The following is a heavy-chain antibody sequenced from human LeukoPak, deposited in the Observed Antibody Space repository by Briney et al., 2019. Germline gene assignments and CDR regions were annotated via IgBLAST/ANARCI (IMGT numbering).Heavy chain of an antibody. CDR2: ISGYNGNT. CDR3: ARDKSGSGSYIDY. J-gene: IGHJ4*02. CDR1: GYTFTSYG. V-gene: IGHV1-18*01. D-gene: IGHD3-10*01. Sequence: ASVKVSCKASGYTFTSYGISWVRQAPGQGLEWMGWISGYNGNTNYAQNLQSRVTVTTDTSTSTAYMELRSLTSDDTAVYYCARDKSGSGSYIDYWGQGTLVTVSS.